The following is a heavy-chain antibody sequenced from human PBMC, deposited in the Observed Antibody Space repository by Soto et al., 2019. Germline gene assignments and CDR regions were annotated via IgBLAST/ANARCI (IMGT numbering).Heavy chain of an antibody. CDR2: LIPVFGTP. D-gene: IGHD2-21*01. J-gene: IGHJ4*02. V-gene: IGHV1-69*13. CDR3: AICVGDCYSFDH. CDR1: GVTFSSHV. Sequence: ASVKVSCKTSGVTFSSHVISWVRQAPGQGPEWMGGLIPVFGTPNYARKFQGRVAITADASTSTAYMDLSSLRSEDTAMYYCAICVGDCYSFDHWGQGTLVTVSS.